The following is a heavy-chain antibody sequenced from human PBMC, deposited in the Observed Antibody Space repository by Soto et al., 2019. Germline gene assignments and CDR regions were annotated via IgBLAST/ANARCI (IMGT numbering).Heavy chain of an antibody. Sequence: GGSLRLSCAASGFTVSSNYMSWVRQAPGKGLEWVSVIYSGGSTYYADSVKGRFTISRDNSKNTLYLQMNSLRAEDTAVYYCARDFRNYYGSGSYYNYFDDWGQGTRVTVSS. V-gene: IGHV3-66*01. CDR3: ARDFRNYYGSGSYYNYFDD. D-gene: IGHD3-10*01. J-gene: IGHJ4*02. CDR2: IYSGGST. CDR1: GFTVSSNY.